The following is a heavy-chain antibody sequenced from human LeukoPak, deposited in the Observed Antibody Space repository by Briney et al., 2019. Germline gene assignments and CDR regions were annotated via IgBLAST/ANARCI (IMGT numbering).Heavy chain of an antibody. J-gene: IGHJ3*02. Sequence: GGSLRLSCAASGFTFSTYTMNWVRQVPGKGLEWVSSISSGSSYIYYADSVKGRFTISRDNAKNSLYLQANSLRAEDTAVYYCARPPTTSGNFDAFHIWGRGTVVTVSS. CDR3: ARPPTTSGNFDAFHI. CDR2: ISSGSSYI. V-gene: IGHV3-21*01. D-gene: IGHD1-26*01. CDR1: GFTFSTYT.